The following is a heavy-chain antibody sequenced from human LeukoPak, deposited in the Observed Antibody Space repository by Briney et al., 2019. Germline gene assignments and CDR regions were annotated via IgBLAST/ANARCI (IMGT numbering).Heavy chain of an antibody. CDR1: GLTVSSYG. CDR2: INGSAVNT. D-gene: IGHD3-10*01. CDR3: AKYTSGTSYRGLDQ. J-gene: IGHJ4*02. Sequence: GGSLRLSCGASGLTVSSYGMSWVRQAPGKGLEWVSSINGSAVNTYYADSVKGRFTISRDDSKNTLYLQMNSLRAEDTAVYSCAKYTSGTSYRGLDQWGQGTLVTVSS. V-gene: IGHV3-23*01.